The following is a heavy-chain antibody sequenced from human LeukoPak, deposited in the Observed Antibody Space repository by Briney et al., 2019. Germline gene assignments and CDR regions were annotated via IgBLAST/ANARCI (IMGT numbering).Heavy chain of an antibody. Sequence: ASVKVSCKASGYTFTSYYMHWVRQAPGQGLEWMGIINPSGGSTSYAQKFQGRVTMTRDTSTSTVYMELSSLRSEDTAMYYCARTSQYYDILTGYQPHNWFDPWGQGTLVTVSS. CDR2: INPSGGST. CDR1: GYTFTSYY. J-gene: IGHJ5*02. CDR3: ARTSQYYDILTGYQPHNWFDP. D-gene: IGHD3-9*01. V-gene: IGHV1-46*01.